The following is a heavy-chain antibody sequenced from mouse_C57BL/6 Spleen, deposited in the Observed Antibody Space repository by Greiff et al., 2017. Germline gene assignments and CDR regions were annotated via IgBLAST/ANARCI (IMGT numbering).Heavy chain of an antibody. CDR2: ILPGSGST. CDR3: ARYGNYDRYAIDY. D-gene: IGHD2-1*01. Sequence: QVQLKESGAELMKPGASVQLSCKATGYTFTGSWIEWVKQRPGHGLEWIGEILPGSGSTNYNEKFKGKATFTADTSANTAYMQLSSLTTEDSAIYYCARYGNYDRYAIDYWGQGTSVTVSS. V-gene: IGHV1-9*01. CDR1: GYTFTGSW. J-gene: IGHJ4*01.